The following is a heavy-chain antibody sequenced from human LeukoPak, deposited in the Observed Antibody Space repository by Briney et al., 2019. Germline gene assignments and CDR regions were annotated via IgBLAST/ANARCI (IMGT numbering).Heavy chain of an antibody. CDR1: GFTFSSYG. V-gene: IGHV3-30*02. D-gene: IGHD6-13*01. J-gene: IGHJ4*02. CDR3: AKLDMRIAAAAFG. Sequence: GGSLRLSCAASGFTFSSYGMHWVRQAPGKGLEWVALIRYDGSNKYYADSVKGRFTISRDNSKNTLYLQMNSLRAEDTAVYYCAKLDMRIAAAAFGWGQGTLVTVSS. CDR2: IRYDGSNK.